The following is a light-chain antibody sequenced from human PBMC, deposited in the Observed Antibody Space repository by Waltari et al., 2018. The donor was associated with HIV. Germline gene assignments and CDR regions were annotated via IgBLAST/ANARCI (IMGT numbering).Light chain of an antibody. CDR3: SSYAGSNVV. Sequence: QSALTQPPSASGSPGQSVTISCTGTSSDVGGYNYVSWYQQHPGKAPKLMIYEVSKLPSGVPDRFSGSKSGNTASLTVSGLQAEDEADYYCSSYAGSNVVFGGGTKLTVL. J-gene: IGLJ2*01. V-gene: IGLV2-8*01. CDR1: SSDVGGYNY. CDR2: EVS.